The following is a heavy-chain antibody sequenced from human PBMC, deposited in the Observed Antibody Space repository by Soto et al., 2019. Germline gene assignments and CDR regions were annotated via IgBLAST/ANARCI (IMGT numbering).Heavy chain of an antibody. D-gene: IGHD6-13*01. Sequence: SETLSLTCSVSGGSISSGDYYWSWIRQPPGKGLEWIGYIYYSGSTYYNPSLKSRVTISVDTSKNQFSLKLSSVTAADTAVYYCARASPVGTDVWGQGTTVIVSS. CDR1: GGSISSGDYY. J-gene: IGHJ6*02. CDR3: ARASPVGTDV. V-gene: IGHV4-30-4*01. CDR2: IYYSGST.